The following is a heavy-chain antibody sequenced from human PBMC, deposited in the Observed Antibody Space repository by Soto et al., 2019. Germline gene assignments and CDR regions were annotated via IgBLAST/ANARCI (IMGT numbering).Heavy chain of an antibody. J-gene: IGHJ4*02. V-gene: IGHV4-61*05. Sequence: SETLSLTCTVSGGSISSSSYYWGWIRQPPGKGLEWIGYIYYSGSTNYNPSLKSRVTISVDTSKNQFSLKLSSVTAADTAVYYCARSDRNKGDYTVKPLYRYWGQGTLVTVSS. D-gene: IGHD4-17*01. CDR3: ARSDRNKGDYTVKPLYRY. CDR2: IYYSGST. CDR1: GGSISSSSYY.